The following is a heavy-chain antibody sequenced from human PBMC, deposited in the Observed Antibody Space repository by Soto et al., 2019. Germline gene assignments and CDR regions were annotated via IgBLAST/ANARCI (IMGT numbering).Heavy chain of an antibody. CDR1: GYTFTGYY. CDR2: INPNSGGT. Sequence: GASVKVSCKASGYTFTGYYMRWVRQAPGQGLEWMGWINPNSGGTNYAQKFQGRVTMTRDTSISTAYMELSRLRSDDTAVYYCASPVGRQLGADDAFDIWGQGTMVTVSS. D-gene: IGHD6-6*01. V-gene: IGHV1-2*02. J-gene: IGHJ3*02. CDR3: ASPVGRQLGADDAFDI.